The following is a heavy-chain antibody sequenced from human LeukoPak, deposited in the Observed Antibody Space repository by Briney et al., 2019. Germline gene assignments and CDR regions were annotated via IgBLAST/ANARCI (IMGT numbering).Heavy chain of an antibody. CDR2: IKQDGSEK. Sequence: PGGSLRLSCAASGFTFSSYWMSWVRQAPGKGLEWVANIKQDGSEKYYVDSVKGRFTISRDNAKNSLYLQMNSLRAEDTAVYYCARDVGVLRFLEWPYYFDYWGQGTLVTVSS. V-gene: IGHV3-7*01. CDR1: GFTFSSYW. D-gene: IGHD3-3*01. CDR3: ARDVGVLRFLEWPYYFDY. J-gene: IGHJ4*02.